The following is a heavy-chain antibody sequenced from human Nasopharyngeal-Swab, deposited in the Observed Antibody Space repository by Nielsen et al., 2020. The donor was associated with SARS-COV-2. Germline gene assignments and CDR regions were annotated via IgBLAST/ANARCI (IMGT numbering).Heavy chain of an antibody. J-gene: IGHJ3*02. Sequence: SETPSLTCTVSGGSISSYYWNWIRQPPGKGLEWIGYVHFLGSTDYNPSLKSRVTISLDTSNYQFSLRLSSVTAADTAVYYCARDSYRDAFDIWGQGTMATVSS. CDR3: ARDSYRDAFDI. V-gene: IGHV4-59*13. CDR1: GGSISSYY. CDR2: VHFLGST.